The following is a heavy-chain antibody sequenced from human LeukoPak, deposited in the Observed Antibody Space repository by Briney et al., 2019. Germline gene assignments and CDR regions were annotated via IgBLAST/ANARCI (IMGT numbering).Heavy chain of an antibody. CDR3: AKGVYRFDY. J-gene: IGHJ4*02. CDR2: INHSGST. D-gene: IGHD2-2*02. V-gene: IGHV4-34*01. Sequence: SETLSLTCAVYGGSFSGYYWSWIRQPPGKGLEWIGEINHSGSTNYNPSLKSRVTLSVDTSKNQFSLKLSSVTAADTAVYYCAKGVYRFDYWGQGTLVTVSS. CDR1: GGSFSGYY.